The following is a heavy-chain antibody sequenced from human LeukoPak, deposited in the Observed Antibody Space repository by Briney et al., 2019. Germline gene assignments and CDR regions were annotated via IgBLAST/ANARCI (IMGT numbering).Heavy chain of an antibody. V-gene: IGHV1-69*05. J-gene: IGHJ4*02. CDR2: IIPIFGTA. CDR3: ARGREWEQDD. CDR1: GGTFSSYA. Sequence: SVKVSCKASGGTFSSYAISWVRQAPGQGLEWMGRIIPIFGTANYAQKFQGRVTITTDESTSTAYMELSRLRSEDTAVYYCARGREWEQDDWGQGTLVTVSS. D-gene: IGHD1-26*01.